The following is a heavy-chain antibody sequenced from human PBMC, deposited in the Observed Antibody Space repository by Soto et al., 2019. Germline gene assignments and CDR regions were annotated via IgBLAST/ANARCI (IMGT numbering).Heavy chain of an antibody. D-gene: IGHD6-19*01. V-gene: IGHV5-10-1*01. CDR1: GYSFTSYW. CDR2: IDPSDSYT. J-gene: IGHJ6*02. CDR3: ARLGIAVEDYYYYGMDV. Sequence: GESLKISCKGSGYSFTSYWTSWVRQMPGKGLEWMGRIDPSDSYTNYSPSFQGHVTISADKSISTAYLQWSSLKASDTAMYYCARLGIAVEDYYYYGMDVWGQGTTVTVSS.